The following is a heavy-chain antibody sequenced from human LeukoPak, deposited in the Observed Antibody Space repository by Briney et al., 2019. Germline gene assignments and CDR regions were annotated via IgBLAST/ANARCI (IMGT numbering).Heavy chain of an antibody. CDR2: INHSGNT. CDR3: AGFPCSGYSCYSGVRAFDI. Sequence: PSETLSLTCAVYGGSFSTYYWNWTRQSPGKGLEWLGEINHSGNTNYHPSLKSRVTISLDMSSNQFSLKLTSVTAADTAVYYCAGFPCSGYSCYSGVRAFDIWGQGTVVTVSS. CDR1: GGSFSTYY. J-gene: IGHJ3*02. D-gene: IGHD2-15*01. V-gene: IGHV4-34*01.